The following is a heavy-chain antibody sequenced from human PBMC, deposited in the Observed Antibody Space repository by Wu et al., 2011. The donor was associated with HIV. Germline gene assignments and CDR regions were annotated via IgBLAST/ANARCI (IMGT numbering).Heavy chain of an antibody. J-gene: IGHJ5*02. CDR2: IIPIFGTA. Sequence: QVQLVQSGAEVKKPGSSVKVSCKASGGTFSSYAISWVRQAPGQGLEWMGGIIPIFGTANYAQKFQGRVTITTDESTSTAYMELSSLRSEDTAVYYCARVYGYYYDSSGYYKYNWFDPWGQGTLVTVSS. CDR3: ARVYGYYYDSSGYYKYNWFDP. D-gene: IGHD3-22*01. V-gene: IGHV1-69*05. CDR1: GGTFSSYA.